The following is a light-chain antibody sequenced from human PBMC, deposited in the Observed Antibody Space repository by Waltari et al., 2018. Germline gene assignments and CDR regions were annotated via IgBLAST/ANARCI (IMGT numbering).Light chain of an antibody. CDR1: QSVSSSY. CDR2: GAS. V-gene: IGKV3-20*01. Sequence: EIVLTQSPGTLSLSPGERATFSCRASQSVSSSYLAWYQQKPGQAPRLLIYGASSRATGIPDRFSGSGSGTDFTLTISRLEPEDFAVYYCQQYGSSSTWTFGQGTKVEIK. CDR3: QQYGSSSTWT. J-gene: IGKJ1*01.